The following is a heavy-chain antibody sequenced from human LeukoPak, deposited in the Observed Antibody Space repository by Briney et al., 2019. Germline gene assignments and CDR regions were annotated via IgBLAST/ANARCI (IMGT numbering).Heavy chain of an antibody. Sequence: SSETLSLTCTVSGGSISSYYWSWIRQPPGKGLEWIGYIYYSGSTNYNPSLKSRVTISVDTSKNQFSLKLSSVTAADTAVYYCARVGEYCSSTSCYTPPGAYFDYCGQGTLVTVSS. CDR3: ARVGEYCSSTSCYTPPGAYFDY. CDR2: IYYSGST. V-gene: IGHV4-59*01. CDR1: GGSISSYY. D-gene: IGHD2-2*02. J-gene: IGHJ4*02.